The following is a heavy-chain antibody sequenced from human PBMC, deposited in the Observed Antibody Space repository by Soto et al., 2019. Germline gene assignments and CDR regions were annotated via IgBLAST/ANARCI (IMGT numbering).Heavy chain of an antibody. Sequence: QVQLQESGPGLVKPSQTLSLTCTVSGGSISSGDYYWSWIRQPPGKGLEWIGYIYYSGSTYYNPSLKSRVTISVDTSKNQFSLKLSSVTAADTAVSYCARGGCGGGYYFDYWGQGTLVTVSS. CDR3: ARGGCGGGYYFDY. CDR1: GGSISSGDYY. CDR2: IYYSGST. J-gene: IGHJ4*02. V-gene: IGHV4-30-4*01. D-gene: IGHD2-21*01.